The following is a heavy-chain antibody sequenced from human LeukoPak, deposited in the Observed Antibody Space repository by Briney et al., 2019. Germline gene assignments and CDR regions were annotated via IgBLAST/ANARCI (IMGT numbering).Heavy chain of an antibody. CDR3: ARYSSSSHLWDY. J-gene: IGHJ4*02. V-gene: IGHV4-59*01. CDR1: GGSISSYY. D-gene: IGHD6-6*01. Sequence: SETLSLTCTVSGGSISSYYWSWIRQPPGKGLEWIGYIYYSGSTNYNPSLKSRVTISVDTSKNQFSLELSSVTAADTAVYYCARYSSSSHLWDYWGQGTLVTVSS. CDR2: IYYSGST.